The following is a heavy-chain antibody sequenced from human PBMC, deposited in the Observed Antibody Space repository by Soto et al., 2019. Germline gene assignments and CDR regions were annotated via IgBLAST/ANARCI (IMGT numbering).Heavy chain of an antibody. J-gene: IGHJ5*02. V-gene: IGHV3-30*18. CDR3: AKDFDVTVRFTWFDP. CDR2: ISYDGSNK. Sequence: WGSLRLSCAASGFTFSSYVMHWVRQAPGKGLEWVAVISYDGSNKYYADSVKGRFTISRDNSKNTLYLQMNSLRAEDTAVYYCAKDFDVTVRFTWFDPWGQGTLVTSPQ. D-gene: IGHD3-10*01. CDR1: GFTFSSYV.